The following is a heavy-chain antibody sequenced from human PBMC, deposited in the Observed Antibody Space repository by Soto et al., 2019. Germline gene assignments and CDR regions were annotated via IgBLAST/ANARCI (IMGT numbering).Heavy chain of an antibody. CDR2: ISYSGST. V-gene: IGHV4-31*03. CDR3: ARSGYSYGPNPLLY. CDR1: GGSISSGGYY. J-gene: IGHJ4*02. Sequence: QVQLQESGPGLVKPSQTLSLTCPVSGGSISSGGYYWSWIRQHPGKGLEWIGYISYSGSTYYNPSLKSRVTISVDTSKNQFSLKLSSVTAADTAVYYCARSGYSYGPNPLLYWGQGTLVTVSS. D-gene: IGHD5-18*01.